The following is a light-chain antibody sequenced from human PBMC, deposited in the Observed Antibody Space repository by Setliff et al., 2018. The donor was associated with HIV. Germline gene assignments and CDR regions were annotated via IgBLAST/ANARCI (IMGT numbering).Light chain of an antibody. V-gene: IGLV2-14*01. J-gene: IGLJ1*01. CDR3: NSYTTSGTRV. CDR2: EVT. CDR1: SSDVGGYNY. Sequence: QSALPQPASVSGSPGQSIIISCTGTSSDVGGYNYVSWYQQHPGKAPKLIIYEVTNRPSGVSDRFSGSKSVNTASLTISGLQTEDEADYYCNSYTTSGTRVFGTGTKSPS.